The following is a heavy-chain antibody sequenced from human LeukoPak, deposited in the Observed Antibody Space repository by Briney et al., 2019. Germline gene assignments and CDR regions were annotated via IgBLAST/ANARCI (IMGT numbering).Heavy chain of an antibody. D-gene: IGHD6-13*01. CDR1: GYTFTSYA. CDR2: INAGNGNT. J-gene: IGHJ3*02. V-gene: IGHV1-3*01. Sequence: ASVKVSCKASGYTFTSYAMHWVRQAPGQRLEWMGWINAGNGNTKYSQKFQGRVTITRDTSASTAYMELSSLRSEDTAVYYCARWVAGIAAAGHIGSDAFDIWGQGTMVTVSS. CDR3: ARWVAGIAAAGHIGSDAFDI.